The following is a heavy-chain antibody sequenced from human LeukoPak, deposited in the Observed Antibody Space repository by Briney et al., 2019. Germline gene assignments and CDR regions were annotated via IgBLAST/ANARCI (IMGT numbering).Heavy chain of an antibody. J-gene: IGHJ6*03. CDR1: GFIFSTYE. CDR3: AKVGEYFDWLGPYYMDV. CDR2: IWYDGSNK. D-gene: IGHD3-9*01. V-gene: IGHV3-30*02. Sequence: GGSLRLSCAASGFIFSTYEMNWVRQAPGKGLKWVAFIWYDGSNKYYADSVKGRFTISRDNSKNTLYLQMNSLRAEDTAVYYCAKVGEYFDWLGPYYMDVWGKGTTVTISS.